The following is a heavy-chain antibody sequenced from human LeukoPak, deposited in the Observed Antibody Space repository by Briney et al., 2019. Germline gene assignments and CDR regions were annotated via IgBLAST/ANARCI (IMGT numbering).Heavy chain of an antibody. CDR1: GFTFSSYD. CDR2: MSYDGSNK. CDR3: ARESDSSWGF. D-gene: IGHD6-6*01. J-gene: IGHJ4*02. Sequence: GGSLRLSCAASGFTFSSYDMHWVRQAPGKGLEWVAVMSYDGSNKYYADSVKGRFTISRDNPKNTLYLQVNSLRAEDTAVYYCARESDSSWGFWGRGTLVTVSS. V-gene: IGHV3-30-3*01.